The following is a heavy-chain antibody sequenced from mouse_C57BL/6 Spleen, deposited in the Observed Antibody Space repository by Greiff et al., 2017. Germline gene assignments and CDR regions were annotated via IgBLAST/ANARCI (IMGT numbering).Heavy chain of an antibody. D-gene: IGHD4-1*01. CDR1: GYTFTSYW. Sequence: EVQLQESGTVLARPGASVKMSCKTSGYTFTSYWMHWVKQRPGQGLEWIGAIYPGNSDTSYNQKFKGKAKLTAVTSASTAYMELSSLTNEDSAVYYCTRLLAGTLHWYFDVWGTGTTVTVSS. CDR3: TRLLAGTLHWYFDV. J-gene: IGHJ1*03. V-gene: IGHV1-5*01. CDR2: IYPGNSDT.